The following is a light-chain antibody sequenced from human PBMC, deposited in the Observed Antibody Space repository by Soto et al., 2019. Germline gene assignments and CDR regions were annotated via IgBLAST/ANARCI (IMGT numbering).Light chain of an antibody. CDR3: QQYGSSPRT. CDR1: QSVTSY. CDR2: GAS. Sequence: EIVLTQSPGTLSLSPGERATLSCRASQSVTSYLACYQQKPGQSPRLLIYGASSRATSIPDRLSGSGSVTDFPLTISRLEPEHFAVYYCQQYGSSPRTFGQGTKVEI. J-gene: IGKJ1*01. V-gene: IGKV3-20*01.